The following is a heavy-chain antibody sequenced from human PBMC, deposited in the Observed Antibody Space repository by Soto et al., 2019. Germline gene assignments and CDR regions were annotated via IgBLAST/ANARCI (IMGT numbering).Heavy chain of an antibody. CDR2: IYWNDDK. CDR3: ARITMIVVVINAFDI. J-gene: IGHJ3*02. V-gene: IGHV2-5*01. D-gene: IGHD3-22*01. CDR1: GFSLSSSGVG. Sequence: GSGPTLVNPTQTLTLTCTFSGFSLSSSGVGVGWIRQPPGKALEWLALIYWNDDKRYSPSLKSRLTITKDTSKNQVVLTMTNMDPVDTATYYCARITMIVVVINAFDIWGQGTVVTVSS.